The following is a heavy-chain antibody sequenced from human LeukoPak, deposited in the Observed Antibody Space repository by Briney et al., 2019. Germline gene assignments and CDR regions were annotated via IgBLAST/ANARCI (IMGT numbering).Heavy chain of an antibody. D-gene: IGHD3-3*01. V-gene: IGHV3-21*01. CDR1: GFTFSSDS. CDR3: AREGYDFWGVYMDV. Sequence: GGSLRLSCAASGFTFSSDSMNWVRQAPGKGLEWVSSISSSSSYIYYTDSVKGRFTISRDNAKNSLYLQMNSLRAEDTAVYYCAREGYDFWGVYMDVWGKGTTVTVSS. CDR2: ISSSSSYI. J-gene: IGHJ6*03.